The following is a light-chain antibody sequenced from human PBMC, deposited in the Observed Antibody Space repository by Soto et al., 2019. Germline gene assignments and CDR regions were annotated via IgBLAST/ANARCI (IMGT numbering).Light chain of an antibody. CDR3: SSFTPSTTYV. J-gene: IGLJ1*01. Sequence: LAQPPSVSGSPGQAVAVSCTGTSSDVGSYNRVSWYQQPPGTAPKLIIYEVNNRPSGVPDRFSGSKSGNTASLTISGLQAEDEADYYCSSFTPSTTYVFGTGTKVTVL. CDR1: SSDVGSYNR. V-gene: IGLV2-18*02. CDR2: EVN.